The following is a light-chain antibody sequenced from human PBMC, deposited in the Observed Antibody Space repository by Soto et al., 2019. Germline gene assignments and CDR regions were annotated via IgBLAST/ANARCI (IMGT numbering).Light chain of an antibody. CDR1: SSDVGGYNH. Sequence: QSALTQPASVSGSPGQSITISCTGTSSDVGGYNHVSWYQQHPGKAPKLIIYEVRNRPSGVSNRFSGSKSGNTASLTISGLQAEDEADYYCSSYTTSSTRVFGPGTKLTVL. CDR2: EVR. CDR3: SSYTTSSTRV. V-gene: IGLV2-14*01. J-gene: IGLJ1*01.